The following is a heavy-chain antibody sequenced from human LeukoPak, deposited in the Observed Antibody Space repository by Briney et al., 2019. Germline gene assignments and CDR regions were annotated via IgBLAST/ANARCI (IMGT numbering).Heavy chain of an antibody. CDR1: GGSISNCNW. V-gene: IGHV4-4*02. Sequence: SETLSLTCAVSGGSISNCNWRSWVRQSPGKGLEWIGVSYDSGSTNYNPSLESRVTMSVDKSKNQFSLKVTSVSAADTAVYYCASFTGYSTSYAFDIWGQGTMVVVSS. D-gene: IGHD6-6*01. CDR3: ASFTGYSTSYAFDI. CDR2: SYDSGST. J-gene: IGHJ3*02.